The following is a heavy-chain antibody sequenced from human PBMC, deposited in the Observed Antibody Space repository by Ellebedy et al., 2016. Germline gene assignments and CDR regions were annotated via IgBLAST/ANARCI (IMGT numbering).Heavy chain of an antibody. CDR1: GYTFTSYG. CDR3: AREGYSYVFGMARNYYYYGMDV. D-gene: IGHD5-18*01. Sequence: ASVKVSCKASGYTFTSYGISWVRQAPGQGLEWMGWISAYNGNTNYAQKLQGRVTMTTDTSTSTAYMELRSLRSDDTAVYYCAREGYSYVFGMARNYYYYGMDVWGQGTTVTVSS. V-gene: IGHV1-18*01. CDR2: ISAYNGNT. J-gene: IGHJ6*02.